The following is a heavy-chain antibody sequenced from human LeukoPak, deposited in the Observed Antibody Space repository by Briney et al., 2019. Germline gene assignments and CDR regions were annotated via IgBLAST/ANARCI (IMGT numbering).Heavy chain of an antibody. CDR3: ARESLALVAFDI. Sequence: GGSLRLSCAASEFSVGSNYMTWVRQAPGKGLEGVSLIYSGGSTYYADSVKGRFTISRDNSKNTLYLQMNSLRAEDTAVYYCARESLALVAFDIWGQGTMVTVSS. CDR1: EFSVGSNY. CDR2: IYSGGST. V-gene: IGHV3-66*01. J-gene: IGHJ3*02.